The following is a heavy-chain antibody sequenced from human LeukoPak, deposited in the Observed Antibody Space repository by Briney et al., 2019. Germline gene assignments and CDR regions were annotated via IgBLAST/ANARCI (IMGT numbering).Heavy chain of an antibody. CDR2: IKQDGGEE. CDR3: ASPAGAGGS. D-gene: IGHD6-19*01. Sequence: GGSLRLSCAASGFTFSSSWMTWVRQAPGKGLEWVANIKQDGGEENYLDSVKGRFTISRDNAKNSLYLQMNSLRAEDTAVYYCASPAGAGGSWGQGTLVTVSS. CDR1: GFTFSSSW. J-gene: IGHJ4*02. V-gene: IGHV3-7*01.